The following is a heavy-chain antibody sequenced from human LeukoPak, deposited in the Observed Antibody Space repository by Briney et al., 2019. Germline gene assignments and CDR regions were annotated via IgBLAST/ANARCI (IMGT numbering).Heavy chain of an antibody. D-gene: IGHD6-19*01. CDR1: GGSINSYY. CDR2: IYYSGYT. J-gene: IGHJ5*02. Sequence: SETLSLTCTVSGGSINSYYWSWIRQPPGKGLEWIGYIYYSGYTNYNPSLKSRVTISVDTSKNQFSLKLSSVTAADTAVYYCASSRTNGDSSGWYAWFDPWGQGTLVTVSS. CDR3: ASSRTNGDSSGWYAWFDP. V-gene: IGHV4-59*01.